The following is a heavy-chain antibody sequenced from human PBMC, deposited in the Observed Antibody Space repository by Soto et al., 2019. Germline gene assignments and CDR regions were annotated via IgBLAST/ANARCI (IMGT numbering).Heavy chain of an antibody. Sequence: QVQLVQSGAEVKKPGSSVKVSCKASGGTFNSYAINWVRQAPGQGLEWLGGIIPIFRTVNYAQKFQGRVTITADESTSTAYMDLSSLRSEDTAVYYCARERGKYYYDSTGYSPYYNYAMDVWGQGTTVTVSS. D-gene: IGHD3-22*01. J-gene: IGHJ6*02. CDR1: GGTFNSYA. CDR3: ARERGKYYYDSTGYSPYYNYAMDV. V-gene: IGHV1-69*12. CDR2: IIPIFRTV.